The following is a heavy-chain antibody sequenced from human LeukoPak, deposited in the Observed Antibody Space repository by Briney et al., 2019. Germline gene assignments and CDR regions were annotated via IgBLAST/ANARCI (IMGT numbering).Heavy chain of an antibody. Sequence: SETLSLTCTVSGGSISSSSYYWGWIRQPPGKGLEWIGSIYYSGSTYYNPSLKSRVTISVDTSKNQFSLKLSSVTAADTAVYYCARGNGYSSGWYGYMDVWGKGTTVTVSS. CDR1: GGSISSSSYY. V-gene: IGHV4-39*07. D-gene: IGHD6-19*01. CDR3: ARGNGYSSGWYGYMDV. CDR2: IYYSGST. J-gene: IGHJ6*03.